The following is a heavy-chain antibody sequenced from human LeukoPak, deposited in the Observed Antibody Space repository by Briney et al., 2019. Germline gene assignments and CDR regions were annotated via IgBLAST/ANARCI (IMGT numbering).Heavy chain of an antibody. Sequence: SGPTLVNPTQTLTLTCTFSGFSLSTSGMRVSWIRQPPGKALEWLACIDWDDDKFYSTSLKTRLTISKDTSKNQVVLTMTNMDPVDTATYYCARVTYDFWSGYLDYWGQGTLVTVSS. CDR3: ARVTYDFWSGYLDY. CDR2: IDWDDDK. J-gene: IGHJ4*02. CDR1: GFSLSTSGMR. V-gene: IGHV2-70*04. D-gene: IGHD3-3*01.